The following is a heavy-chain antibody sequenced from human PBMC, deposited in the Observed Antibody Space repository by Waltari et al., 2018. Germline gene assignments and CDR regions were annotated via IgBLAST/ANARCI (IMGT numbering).Heavy chain of an antibody. CDR3: ASDRQRTFDY. CDR1: GFTFSSSS. V-gene: IGHV3-21*01. Sequence: EVQLVESGGGLVKPGGSLRLSCAASGFTFSSSSMNWVRQAPGKGLEWVSSISSSSSYIYYADSVKGRFTISRDNAKNSLYLQMNSLRAEDTAVYYCASDRQRTFDYWGQGTLVTVSS. J-gene: IGHJ4*02. CDR2: ISSSSSYI. D-gene: IGHD6-25*01.